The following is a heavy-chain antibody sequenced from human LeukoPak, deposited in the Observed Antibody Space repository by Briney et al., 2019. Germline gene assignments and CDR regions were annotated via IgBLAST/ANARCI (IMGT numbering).Heavy chain of an antibody. Sequence: GESLKISCEGSGYSFTTFWIGWVRQMPGKGLEWVGIIYPDDSNTRYSPSFQGQVTISADKSINTAYLQWSSLKASDTAIYYCARTGYTSGWYVGSFQYWGQGTLVTVSS. CDR3: ARTGYTSGWYVGSFQY. V-gene: IGHV5-51*01. D-gene: IGHD6-19*01. CDR2: IYPDDSNT. J-gene: IGHJ4*02. CDR1: GYSFTTFW.